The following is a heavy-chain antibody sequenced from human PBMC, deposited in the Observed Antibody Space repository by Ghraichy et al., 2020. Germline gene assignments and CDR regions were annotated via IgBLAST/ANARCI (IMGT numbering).Heavy chain of an antibody. CDR3: ARDPYYYDSSGPSPLYGMDV. D-gene: IGHD3-22*01. CDR2: IWYDGSNK. Sequence: LNISCAASGFTFSSYGMHWVRQAPGKGLEWVAVIWYDGSNKYYADSVKGRFTISRDNSKNTLYLQMNSLRAEDTAVYYCARDPYYYDSSGPSPLYGMDVWGQGTTVTVSS. CDR1: GFTFSSYG. J-gene: IGHJ6*02. V-gene: IGHV3-33*01.